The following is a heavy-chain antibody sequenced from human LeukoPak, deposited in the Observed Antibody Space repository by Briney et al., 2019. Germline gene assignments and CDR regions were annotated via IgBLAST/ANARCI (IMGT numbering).Heavy chain of an antibody. D-gene: IGHD6-19*01. J-gene: IGHJ6*02. CDR3: ARDHRAIAVAGTGIYYYYGMDV. Sequence: PGRSLRLSCAASGFTFSSYSMNWVRQAPGKGLEWVSYISSSSSTIYNADSVKGRFTISRDNAKNSLYLQMNSLRAEDTAVYYCARDHRAIAVAGTGIYYYYGMDVWGQGTTVTVSS. CDR1: GFTFSSYS. V-gene: IGHV3-48*01. CDR2: ISSSSSTI.